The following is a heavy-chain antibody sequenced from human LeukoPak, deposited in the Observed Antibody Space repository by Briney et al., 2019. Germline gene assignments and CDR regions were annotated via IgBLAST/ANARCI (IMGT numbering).Heavy chain of an antibody. V-gene: IGHV4-4*07. D-gene: IGHD3-10*01. CDR1: GGSISSYY. CDR3: ARVSNTMVRGESRYYYYYYMDV. CDR2: IYTSGST. J-gene: IGHJ6*03. Sequence: PSETLSLTCTVSGGSISSYYWSWIRQPAGKGLEWIGRIYTSGSTNYNPSLKSRVTMSVDTSKNQFPLKLSSVTAADTAVYYCARVSNTMVRGESRYYYYYYMDVWGKGTTVTISS.